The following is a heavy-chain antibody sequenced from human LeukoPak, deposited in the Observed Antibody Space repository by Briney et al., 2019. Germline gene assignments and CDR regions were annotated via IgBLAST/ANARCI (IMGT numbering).Heavy chain of an antibody. Sequence: PGRSLRLSCAASGFTFSSYAMSWVRQAPGKGLEWVSAISGSGGSTYYADSVKGRFTISRDNSKNTLYLQINSLRAEDTAVYYCAKDGIEQWLDWDYFEYWGQGSLVTVSS. V-gene: IGHV3-23*01. CDR2: ISGSGGST. D-gene: IGHD6-19*01. CDR3: AKDGIEQWLDWDYFEY. J-gene: IGHJ4*02. CDR1: GFTFSSYA.